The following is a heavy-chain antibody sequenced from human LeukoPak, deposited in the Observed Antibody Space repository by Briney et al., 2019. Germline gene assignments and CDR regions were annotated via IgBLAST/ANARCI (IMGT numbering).Heavy chain of an antibody. CDR3: AKDAYYDFWSGYPDY. D-gene: IGHD3-3*01. J-gene: IGHJ4*02. Sequence: SGGSLRLSCAASGFTFSSYGMHWVRQAPGKGLEWVPFIRYDGSNKYYADSVKGRFTISRDNSKNALYLQMNSLRAEDTAVYYCAKDAYYDFWSGYPDYWGQGTLVTVSS. CDR1: GFTFSSYG. CDR2: IRYDGSNK. V-gene: IGHV3-30*02.